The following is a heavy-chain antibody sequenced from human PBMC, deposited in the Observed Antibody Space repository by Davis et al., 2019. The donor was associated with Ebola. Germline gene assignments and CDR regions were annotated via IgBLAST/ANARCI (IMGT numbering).Heavy chain of an antibody. CDR3: ARGGSTGCYD. CDR2: INSDGSSI. D-gene: IGHD2-2*01. V-gene: IGHV3-74*01. CDR1: GFTFSNYW. J-gene: IGHJ4*02. Sequence: PGGSLRLSCEASGFTFSNYWMHWVRQSPGKGLVWVSRINSDGSSISYADSVKGRFTISRDNAKNTLYLQMNSLRAEDTAVYYCARGGSTGCYDWGQGTLVPVSS.